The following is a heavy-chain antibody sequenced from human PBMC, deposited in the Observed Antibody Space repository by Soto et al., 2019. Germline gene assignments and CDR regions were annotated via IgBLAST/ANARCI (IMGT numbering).Heavy chain of an antibody. J-gene: IGHJ4*02. Sequence: LRLSCAASGFTFSSYAMSWVRQAPGQGLGWVSAISGTGGSTYYADSVKGRFTITRDSSKKTLYLQMNSLGAEETPVYYCARGDVVGVTATFDYWGQGTLVTVSS. CDR2: ISGTGGST. D-gene: IGHD2-21*02. CDR3: ARGDVVGVTATFDY. CDR1: GFTFSSYA. V-gene: IGHV3-23*01.